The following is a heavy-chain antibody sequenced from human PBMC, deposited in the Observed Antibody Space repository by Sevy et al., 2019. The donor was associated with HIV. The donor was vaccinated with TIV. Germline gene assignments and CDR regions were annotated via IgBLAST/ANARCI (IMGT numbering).Heavy chain of an antibody. Sequence: GGSLRLSCAASGFTFSSYGMHWVHQAPGKGLEWVAVIWYDGSNKYYADSVKGRFTISRDNSKNTLYLQMNSLRAEDTAVYYCARDYGSSWYFDYWGQGTLLTVSS. CDR3: ARDYGSSWYFDY. J-gene: IGHJ4*02. D-gene: IGHD6-13*01. CDR2: IWYDGSNK. V-gene: IGHV3-33*01. CDR1: GFTFSSYG.